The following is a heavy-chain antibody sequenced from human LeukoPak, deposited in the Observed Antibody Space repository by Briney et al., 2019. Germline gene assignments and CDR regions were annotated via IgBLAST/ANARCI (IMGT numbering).Heavy chain of an antibody. J-gene: IGHJ3*02. CDR3: ARGSRFGVVGRDAFDI. Sequence: PGGSLRLSRAASGFTFSRYSMNWVRQAPGKGLEWVSSISISSNYIYYADSVKGRFTISRDNAKNSLYLQMSSLRAEDTAVYYCARGSRFGVVGRDAFDIWGQGTMVTVSS. D-gene: IGHD3-3*01. CDR1: GFTFSRYS. CDR2: ISISSNYI. V-gene: IGHV3-21*01.